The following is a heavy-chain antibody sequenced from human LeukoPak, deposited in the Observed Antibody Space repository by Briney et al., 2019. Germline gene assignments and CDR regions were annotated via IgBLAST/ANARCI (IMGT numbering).Heavy chain of an antibody. CDR1: GFAFSSYA. CDR3: ARDIGRQLGYYYGMDV. Sequence: SGGSLRLSCAASGFAFSSYAMSWVRQAPGKGLEWVSYISSSGSTIYYADSVKGRFTISRDNAKNSLYLQMNSLRAEDTAVYYCARDIGRQLGYYYGMDVWGQGTTVTVSS. D-gene: IGHD6-6*01. V-gene: IGHV3-48*04. CDR2: ISSSGSTI. J-gene: IGHJ6*02.